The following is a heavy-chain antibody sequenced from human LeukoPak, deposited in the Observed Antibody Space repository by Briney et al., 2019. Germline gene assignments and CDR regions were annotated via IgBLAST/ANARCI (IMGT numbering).Heavy chain of an antibody. D-gene: IGHD6-13*01. CDR1: GGSISSYY. V-gene: IGHV4-59*12. J-gene: IGHJ4*02. Sequence: SETLSLTCTVSGGSISSYYWSWIRQPPGKGLEWIGYIYYSGGTNYNPSLKSRVTISVDTSKNQFSLKLSSVTAADAAVYYCARGSGSSWYGDSLDYWGQGTLVTVSS. CDR3: ARGSGSSWYGDSLDY. CDR2: IYYSGGT.